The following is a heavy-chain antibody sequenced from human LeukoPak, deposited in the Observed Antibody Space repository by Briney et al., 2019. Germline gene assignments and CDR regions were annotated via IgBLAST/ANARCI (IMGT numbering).Heavy chain of an antibody. CDR1: GGSISTYY. CDR3: ARSFGDYGSGSFGY. D-gene: IGHD3-10*01. Sequence: SETLSLTCTVSGGSISTYYWSWIRQPTGKGLEWIGHIYYSGSTKYNPSLKSRVTISVDTSKNQFSLKLSSVTAADTAVYYCARSFGDYGSGSFGYWGQGTLVTVSS. V-gene: IGHV4-59*01. CDR2: IYYSGST. J-gene: IGHJ4*02.